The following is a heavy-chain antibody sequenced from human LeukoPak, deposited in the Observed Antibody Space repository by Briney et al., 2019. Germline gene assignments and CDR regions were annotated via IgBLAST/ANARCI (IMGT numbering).Heavy chain of an antibody. CDR3: ARDTPYDSSGYYYATYGYYYYGMDV. D-gene: IGHD3-22*01. J-gene: IGHJ6*02. CDR1: GYTFTSYG. Sequence: ASVKVSCKASGYTFTSYGISWVRQAPGQGLEWMAWISAYNGNTNYAQKLQGRVTMTTDTSTSTAYMELRSLRSDDTAVYYCARDTPYDSSGYYYATYGYYYYGMDVWGQGTTVTVSS. CDR2: ISAYNGNT. V-gene: IGHV1-18*01.